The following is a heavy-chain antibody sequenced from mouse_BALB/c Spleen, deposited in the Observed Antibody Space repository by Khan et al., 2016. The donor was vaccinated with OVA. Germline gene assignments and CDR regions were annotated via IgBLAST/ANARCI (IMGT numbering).Heavy chain of an antibody. J-gene: IGHJ4*01. V-gene: IGHV1-76*01. CDR3: AREKYGNYWGAMDY. D-gene: IGHD2-10*02. CDR1: GYIFTSYW. CDR2: IYPGTGST. Sequence: QVQLKESGTELVRPGASVKLSCKTSGYIFTSYWIHWVKQRSGQGLEWIARIYPGTGSTYYTETFKGKATLNADKSSSTAYMQRSSLKSEDSAVDFWAREKYGNYWGAMDYWGQGTSVTVSS.